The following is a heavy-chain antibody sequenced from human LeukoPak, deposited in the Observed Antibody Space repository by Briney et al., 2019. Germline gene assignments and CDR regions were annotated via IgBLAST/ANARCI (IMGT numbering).Heavy chain of an antibody. D-gene: IGHD6-6*01. CDR3: ARGPESIAARQGNWFDP. J-gene: IGHJ5*02. V-gene: IGHV3-23*01. Sequence: GGSLRLSCAASGFTFSSYAMSWVRQAPGKGLEWVSAMSGSGGSTYYADSVKGRFTISRDNSKNTLYLQMNSLRAEDTAVYYCARGPESIAARQGNWFDPWGQGTLVTVPS. CDR1: GFTFSSYA. CDR2: MSGSGGST.